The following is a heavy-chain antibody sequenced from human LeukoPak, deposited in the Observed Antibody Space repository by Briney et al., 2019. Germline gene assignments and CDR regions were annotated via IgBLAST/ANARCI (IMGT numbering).Heavy chain of an antibody. CDR2: INPNSGGT. CDR3: ARAVGVVVPAAMGP. CDR1: GYTFTVYY. J-gene: IGHJ5*02. Sequence: ASVKVSFKGSGYTFTVYYMHWVRQAPGQGGERMGWINPNSGGTNYAQKFQGRVTMTRDTSISTAYMELSRLRSDDTAVYYCARAVGVVVPAAMGPWGQGTLVTVSS. V-gene: IGHV1-2*02. D-gene: IGHD2-2*01.